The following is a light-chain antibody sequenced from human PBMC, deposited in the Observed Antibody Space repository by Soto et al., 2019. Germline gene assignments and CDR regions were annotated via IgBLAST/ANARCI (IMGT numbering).Light chain of an antibody. CDR2: ASS. J-gene: IGKJ1*01. CDR1: QSIASY. Sequence: DIQMTQSPSSLSASVGDRVTITCRASQSIASYLNWYQQKPGKAPELLIYASSTLQSGVPSRFSGSGSGTEFTLTINSLQVEDFATYYCQQSYAILWTFGQGTKV. CDR3: QQSYAILWT. V-gene: IGKV1-39*01.